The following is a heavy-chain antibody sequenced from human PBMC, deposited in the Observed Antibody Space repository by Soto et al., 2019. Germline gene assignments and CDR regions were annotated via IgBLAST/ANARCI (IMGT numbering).Heavy chain of an antibody. D-gene: IGHD1-26*01. V-gene: IGHV1-69*13. J-gene: IGHJ3*02. CDR2: IIPIFGTA. CDR3: VLPWELRRGAFDI. Sequence: SVKVSCKASGGTFSSYAISWVRQAPGQGLEWMGGIIPIFGTANYAQKFQGRVTITAAESTSTAYMELSSLRSEDTAVYYCVLPWELRRGAFDIWGQGTMVTVSS. CDR1: GGTFSSYA.